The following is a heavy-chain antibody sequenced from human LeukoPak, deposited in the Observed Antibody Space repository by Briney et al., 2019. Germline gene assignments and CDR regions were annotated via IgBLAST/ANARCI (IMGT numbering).Heavy chain of an antibody. V-gene: IGHV1-18*01. CDR2: ISGYNGNT. Sequence: ASVKVSGTASGYMFTRYGISWVRQAPGQGLEWLGWISGYNGNTNYAQKVQGRVTMTADTSTSTAYLDLRSLRSDDTAVYYCARALPPSIAAAGSFFQHWGQGTLVTVSS. CDR3: ARALPPSIAAAGSFFQH. CDR1: GYMFTRYG. D-gene: IGHD6-13*01. J-gene: IGHJ1*01.